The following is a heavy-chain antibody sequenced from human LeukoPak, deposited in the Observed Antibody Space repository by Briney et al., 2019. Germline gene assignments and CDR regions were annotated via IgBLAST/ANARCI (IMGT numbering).Heavy chain of an antibody. V-gene: IGHV4-34*01. CDR2: INHSGST. CDR3: ARSQGYCSSTSCSFFDY. J-gene: IGHJ4*02. CDR1: GGSFSGYY. Sequence: SETLSLTCAVYGGSFSGYYWSWIRQPPGKGLEWIGEINHSGSTNYNPSLKSRVTISVDTSKNQFSLKLSSVTAADTSVYYCARSQGYCSSTSCSFFDYWGQGTLVTVSS. D-gene: IGHD2-2*01.